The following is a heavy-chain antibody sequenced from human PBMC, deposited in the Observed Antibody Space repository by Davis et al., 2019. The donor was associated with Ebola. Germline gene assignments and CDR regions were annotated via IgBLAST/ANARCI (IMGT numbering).Heavy chain of an antibody. D-gene: IGHD1-14*01. J-gene: IGHJ4*02. CDR3: AKGRTGDPIY. CDR1: GFTFSSYA. CDR2: ISGSGGST. V-gene: IGHV3-23*01. Sequence: GESLKISCAASGFTFSSYAMSWVRQAPGKGLEWVSAISGSGGSTYYADSVKGRFTISRDNSKHTLYLQMNSLRAEDTALYYCAKGRTGDPIYWGQGTLVTVSS.